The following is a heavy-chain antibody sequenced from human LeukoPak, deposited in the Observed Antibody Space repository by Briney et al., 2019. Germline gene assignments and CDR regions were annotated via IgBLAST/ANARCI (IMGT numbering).Heavy chain of an antibody. CDR2: INHSGST. CDR1: GGSFSGYY. CDR3: ARHYGP. D-gene: IGHD3-16*01. V-gene: IGHV4-34*01. J-gene: IGHJ5*02. Sequence: SETLSLTCAVYGGSFSGYYWSWIRQPPGKGLEWIGEINHSGSTYYNPSLKSRVTISVDTSRNQFSLNLSSVTAADTAVYYCARHYGPWGQGTLVAVSS.